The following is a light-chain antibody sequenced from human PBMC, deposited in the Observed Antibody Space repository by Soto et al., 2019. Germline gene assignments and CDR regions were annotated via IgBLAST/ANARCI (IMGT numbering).Light chain of an antibody. J-gene: IGKJ1*01. Sequence: DIQMTQSPSALSASVGSAFTITCRASQNINNWLAWYQQKPGKGPSLLIYNASNLESGVSSRFSGSGSGTEFTLTSSSLQPDDIGTYYCQQNNRYPWTFGQGTKVDIK. CDR1: QNINNW. CDR3: QQNNRYPWT. CDR2: NAS. V-gene: IGKV1-5*03.